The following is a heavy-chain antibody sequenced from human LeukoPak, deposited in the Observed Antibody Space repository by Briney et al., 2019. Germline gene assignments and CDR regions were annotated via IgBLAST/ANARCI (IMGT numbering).Heavy chain of an antibody. J-gene: IGHJ4*02. CDR3: ARGPEVGANFDY. V-gene: IGHV3-21*01. CDR1: GFTFSSYS. D-gene: IGHD1-26*01. Sequence: GGSLRLSCAASGFTFSSYSMNWVRQAPGKGLEWVSSISSSSSYIYYADSVKGRFTISRDNAENSLYLQMNSLRAEDTAVYYCARGPEVGANFDYWGQGTLVTVSS. CDR2: ISSSSSYI.